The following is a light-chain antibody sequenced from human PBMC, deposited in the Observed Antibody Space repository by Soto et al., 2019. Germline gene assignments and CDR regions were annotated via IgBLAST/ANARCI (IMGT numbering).Light chain of an antibody. Sequence: EIVMTQSPATLSVSPGERATLSCRASQSVSSNLAWYQQKPGQAPRLLIYGASTRATGIPARFSGSGSGTAFTLTISSLQSEDFAVSYCQQYNDWPRTFGQGTKVDI. J-gene: IGKJ1*01. CDR3: QQYNDWPRT. CDR2: GAS. V-gene: IGKV3-15*01. CDR1: QSVSSN.